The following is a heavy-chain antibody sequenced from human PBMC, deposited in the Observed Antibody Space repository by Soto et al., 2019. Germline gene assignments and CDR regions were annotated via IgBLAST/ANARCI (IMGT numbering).Heavy chain of an antibody. CDR1: GFIFSNYA. Sequence: QVQLVESGGGVVQPGRSLRLSCAASGFIFSNYAMHWVRQAPGKGLEWVAVISFDGTNKYYADSVKGRFTISRDNSKNTLYLQMDSLRVEDTAIYYFARDHQGYLGARGVIALGGMDVWGQGTTVTVSS. V-gene: IGHV3-30-3*01. CDR2: ISFDGTNK. D-gene: IGHD3-10*01. CDR3: ARDHQGYLGARGVIALGGMDV. J-gene: IGHJ6*02.